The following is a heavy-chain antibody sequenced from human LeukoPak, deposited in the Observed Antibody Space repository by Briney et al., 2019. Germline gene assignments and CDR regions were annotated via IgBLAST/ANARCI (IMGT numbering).Heavy chain of an antibody. V-gene: IGHV4-34*01. J-gene: IGHJ5*02. CDR3: ARARRQGGDILTGSYNGRRYNWFDP. CDR2: INHSGST. D-gene: IGHD3-9*01. CDR1: GGSFSGYY. Sequence: SETLSLTCAVYGGSFSGYYWSWISQPPGKGLEWIGEINHSGSTNYNPSLKSRVTISVDTSKNQFSLKLSSVTAADTAVYYCARARRQGGDILTGSYNGRRYNWFDPWGQGTLVTVSS.